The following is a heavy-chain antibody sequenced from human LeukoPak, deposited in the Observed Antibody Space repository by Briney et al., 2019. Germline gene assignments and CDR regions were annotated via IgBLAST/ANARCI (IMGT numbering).Heavy chain of an antibody. J-gene: IGHJ4*02. Sequence: GGSLRLSCAASGFTFSSYEMNWVRQAPGKGLEWVSYISSSGSTIYYADSVKGRFTISRDNAKNSLYLQMNSLRAEDTAVYYCVRTKGSSWDTNYFDYWGQGTLVTVYS. V-gene: IGHV3-48*03. D-gene: IGHD6-13*01. CDR2: ISSSGSTI. CDR1: GFTFSSYE. CDR3: VRTKGSSWDTNYFDY.